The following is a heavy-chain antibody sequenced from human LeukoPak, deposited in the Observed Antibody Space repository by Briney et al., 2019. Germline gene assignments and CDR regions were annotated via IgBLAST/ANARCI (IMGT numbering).Heavy chain of an antibody. CDR1: GFTFDDYA. Sequence: GGSLRLSCAASGFTFDDYAMHWVRQAPGKGLEWVAGISWNSGNIGYADSVKGRFTISRDNAKNSLYLQMNSLRAEDTAVYYCARVPSSSSWEAYFDYWGQGTLVTVSS. CDR3: ARVPSSSSWEAYFDY. D-gene: IGHD6-13*01. V-gene: IGHV3-9*01. J-gene: IGHJ4*02. CDR2: ISWNSGNI.